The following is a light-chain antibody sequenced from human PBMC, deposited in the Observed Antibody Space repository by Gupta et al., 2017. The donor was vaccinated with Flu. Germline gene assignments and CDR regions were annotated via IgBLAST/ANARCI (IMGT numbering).Light chain of an antibody. CDR3: ATWDDSMSGLYV. Sequence: QSVLTQPPSASGTPGPRVTISCSGSSSNIGSNYVYWYPQLPGTAPKLLIYRNNQRPSGVPGRFSGSKSGTSASLAISGLRSEDEADYYCATWDDSMSGLYVFGTGTKVTVL. CDR1: SSNIGSNY. J-gene: IGLJ1*01. CDR2: RNN. V-gene: IGLV1-47*01.